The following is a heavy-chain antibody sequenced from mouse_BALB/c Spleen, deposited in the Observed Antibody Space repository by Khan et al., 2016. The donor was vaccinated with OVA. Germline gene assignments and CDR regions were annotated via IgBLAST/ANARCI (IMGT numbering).Heavy chain of an antibody. CDR2: IYPGNINT. CDR1: GYTFTSYY. D-gene: IGHD2-1*01. Sequence: QVQLKESGPELVKPGTSVRISCKASGYTFTSYYLYWVNQRPGQGLEWIGWIYPGNINTEYNEKFKGKATLTADKSSSTSYMHLTSLTSEDSAFYFCAREGYYGNNRAWFAYWGQGTLVTVSA. CDR3: AREGYYGNNRAWFAY. V-gene: IGHV1S56*01. J-gene: IGHJ3*01.